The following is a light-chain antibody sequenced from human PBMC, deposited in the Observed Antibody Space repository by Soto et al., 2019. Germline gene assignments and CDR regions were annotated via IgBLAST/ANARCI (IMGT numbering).Light chain of an antibody. CDR3: QQYGSAPST. Sequence: EIVLTQSPGTLSLSPGDRATPSCRASNSVGSNYSAWYQQKPGQSPRLLIYGASNRATGIPDTFSGSGSGKDFTLTISRLEPEDFAVYYCQQYGSAPSTFGGGTKGEIK. CDR2: GAS. J-gene: IGKJ4*01. CDR1: NSVGSNY. V-gene: IGKV3-20*01.